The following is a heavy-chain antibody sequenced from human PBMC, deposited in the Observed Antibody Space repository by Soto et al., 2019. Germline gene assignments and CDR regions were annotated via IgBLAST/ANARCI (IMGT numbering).Heavy chain of an antibody. CDR2: IYPGDSDT. CDR3: ARRSGSYTTAYYYGMDV. J-gene: IGHJ6*02. CDR1: GYSFTSYW. V-gene: IGHV5-51*01. Sequence: PGESLKISCKGSGYSFTSYWIGWVRQMPGKGLEWMGIIYPGDSDTRCSPSFQGQVTISADKSISTAYLQWSSLKASDTAMYYCARRSGSYTTAYYYGMDVWGQGTTVTVSS. D-gene: IGHD1-26*01.